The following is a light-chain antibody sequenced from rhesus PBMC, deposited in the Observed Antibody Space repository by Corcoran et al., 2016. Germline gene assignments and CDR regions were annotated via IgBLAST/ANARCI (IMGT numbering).Light chain of an antibody. V-gene: IGKV1-18*01. CDR1: QGITNE. CDR2: EAS. J-gene: IGKJ1*01. Sequence: DIQMTQSPSSLSASVGDRVTITCRASQGITNELAWYQQKPGEIPKLLIYEASSLQSGIPSRFSGSGSVTDFTLTISSLTPEHFATYYCQPSYSTPPTFGQGAKVEVK. CDR3: QPSYSTPPT.